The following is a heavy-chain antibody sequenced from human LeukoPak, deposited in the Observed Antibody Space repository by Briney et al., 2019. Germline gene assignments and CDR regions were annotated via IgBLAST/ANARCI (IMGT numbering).Heavy chain of an antibody. CDR1: GGSISSGGYY. CDR2: IYYSGST. D-gene: IGHD3-22*01. J-gene: IGHJ4*02. Sequence: SETLSLTCTVSGGSISSGGYYWSWIRQHPGKGLEWIGYIYYSGSTYYNPSLKSRVTISVDTSKNQFSLKLSSVTAADTAVYYCATYYYDSSGYYTFDYWGQGTLVTVSS. V-gene: IGHV4-30-4*08. CDR3: ATYYYDSSGYYTFDY.